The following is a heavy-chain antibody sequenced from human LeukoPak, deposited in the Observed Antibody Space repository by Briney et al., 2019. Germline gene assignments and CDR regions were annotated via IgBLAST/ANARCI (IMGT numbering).Heavy chain of an antibody. J-gene: IGHJ6*03. CDR1: GFTFGSYG. V-gene: IGHV3-30*02. CDR3: AKGPQRVPAAMRGTYYYYYYMDV. CDR2: IRSDGSNK. D-gene: IGHD2-2*01. Sequence: PGGSLRLSCAASGFTFGSYGMHWVRQAPGKGLEWVTFIRSDGSNKYYADSVKGRFTISRDNSKNTLYLQMNSLRAEDTAVYYCAKGPQRVPAAMRGTYYYYYYMDVWGKGTTVTISS.